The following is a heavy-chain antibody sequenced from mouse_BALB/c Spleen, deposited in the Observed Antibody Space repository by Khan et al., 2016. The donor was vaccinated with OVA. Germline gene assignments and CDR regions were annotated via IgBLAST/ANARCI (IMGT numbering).Heavy chain of an antibody. CDR1: GFSLTDYG. CDR2: IWGGGNT. J-gene: IGHJ4*01. Sequence: QVQLKQSGPGLVAPSQSLSITCTVSGFSLTDYGVSWIRQPPGKGLEWLGVIWGGGNTYYNSALKSRLSISKDNSKSQVFLKSNSLQTDDTAMYYCAKQIWSPYYGIDYWGQGTSVTVSS. V-gene: IGHV2-6-5*01. CDR3: AKQIWSPYYGIDY. D-gene: IGHD1-1*02.